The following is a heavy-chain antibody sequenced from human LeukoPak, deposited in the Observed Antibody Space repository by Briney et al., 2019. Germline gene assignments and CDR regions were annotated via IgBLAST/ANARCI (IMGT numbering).Heavy chain of an antibody. V-gene: IGHV4-39*01. CDR2: IYYTGTT. CDR3: ARRGTTVTPGWYFDL. CDR1: SGSIRSSTYY. D-gene: IGHD4-17*01. Sequence: SETVSLTCSVSSGSIRSSTYYWGWIRQPPGKGLEYIGTIYYTGTTYYNPSLKSRVTISVDTSKNQLSLKLTSVPAADTAVYFCARRGTTVTPGWYFDLWGRGTLVTVSS. J-gene: IGHJ2*01.